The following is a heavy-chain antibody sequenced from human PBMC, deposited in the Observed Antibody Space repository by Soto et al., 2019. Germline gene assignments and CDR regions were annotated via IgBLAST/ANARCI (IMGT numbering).Heavy chain of an antibody. V-gene: IGHV2-26*01. CDR2: IFSNDEK. D-gene: IGHD1-1*01. Sequence: SGPTLVNPTAPLTLTCTVSGFSLSNARWGVSWIRQPPGKALECLAHIFSNDEKSYSTSLKSRLTISKDTSKSQVVLTMTNMDLVDTATYYCVRLENSLYYFDYWGQGTLVTVSS. J-gene: IGHJ4*02. CDR3: VRLENSLYYFDY. CDR1: GFSLSNARWG.